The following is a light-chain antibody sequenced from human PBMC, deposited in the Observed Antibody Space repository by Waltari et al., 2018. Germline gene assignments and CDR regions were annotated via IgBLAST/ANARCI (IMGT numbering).Light chain of an antibody. J-gene: IGLJ1*01. CDR1: SSNIGANT. Sequence: QSVLTQPPSASGTPGQRVTISCSGSSSNIGANTVNWDQQLPGTAPKLLIYSNNQRPSGVPDRFSGSKSGTSASLAISGLQSEDEADYYCAAWDDSLNGYVSGTGTKVTVL. V-gene: IGLV1-44*01. CDR3: AAWDDSLNGYV. CDR2: SNN.